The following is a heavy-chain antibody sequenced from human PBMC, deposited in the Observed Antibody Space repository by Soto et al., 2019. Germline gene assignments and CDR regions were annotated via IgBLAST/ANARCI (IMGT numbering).Heavy chain of an antibody. D-gene: IGHD1-26*01. Sequence: EVQLVESGGGLVRPGGSLRLSCAASGFTFSYYWMHWVRQAPGKGLVWVSRIHSDGSSTTYADFVKGRFIISRDNARNTVDLQMNSVRDEDTAVYYCAIGDRGAFDLWGQGTVVTVSS. CDR1: GFTFSYYW. CDR2: IHSDGSST. CDR3: AIGDRGAFDL. V-gene: IGHV3-74*01. J-gene: IGHJ3*01.